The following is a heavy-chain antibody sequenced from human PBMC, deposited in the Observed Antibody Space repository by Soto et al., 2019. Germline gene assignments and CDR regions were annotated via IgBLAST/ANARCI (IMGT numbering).Heavy chain of an antibody. CDR2: IDPSDSFT. Sequence: PGQSLKISCKGSGYNFTSYWISWVRQMPGKGLEWMGRIDPSDSFTNYSPSFQGHVTISADESISTAYLQWSRLKASDTATIYCARQDYSMRYYYQGLDVWGQGTTVTVSS. D-gene: IGHD4-4*01. CDR3: ARQDYSMRYYYQGLDV. V-gene: IGHV5-10-1*01. J-gene: IGHJ6*02. CDR1: GYNFTSYW.